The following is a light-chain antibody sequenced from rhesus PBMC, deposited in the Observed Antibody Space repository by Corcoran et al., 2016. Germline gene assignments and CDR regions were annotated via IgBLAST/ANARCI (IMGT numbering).Light chain of an antibody. CDR2: KAA. V-gene: IGKV1-22*01. Sequence: DIQMTQSPSSLSASVGDTVTITCRASQSLSGWLAWYQQKPGKAPKLLIYKAATFQSGVPLRFSGSGSGTDVTLTIKNRQYEDVATYYGQQYYTSPWTFGQGTKVGIK. CDR1: QSLSGW. J-gene: IGKJ1*01. CDR3: QQYYTSPWT.